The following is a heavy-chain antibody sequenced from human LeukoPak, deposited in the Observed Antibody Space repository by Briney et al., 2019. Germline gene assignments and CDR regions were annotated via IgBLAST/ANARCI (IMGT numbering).Heavy chain of an antibody. Sequence: SETLSLTCTVSGGSISGHHWTWIRQPPGTGLEWIGYFYDSRDTNYNPSLKGRVSISIDMSNNQFSLTIYSVTAADTAMYYCARLLRPGGRTGDAFDVWAKGQWSPSLQ. CDR3: ARLLRPGGRTGDAFDV. D-gene: IGHD1-26*01. CDR2: FYDSRDT. V-gene: IGHV4-59*08. CDR1: GGSISGHH. J-gene: IGHJ3*01.